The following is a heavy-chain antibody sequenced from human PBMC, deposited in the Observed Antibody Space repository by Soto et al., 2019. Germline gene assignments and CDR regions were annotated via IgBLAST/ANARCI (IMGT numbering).Heavy chain of an antibody. V-gene: IGHV1-18*01. CDR1: GFTFLSYG. CDR3: ARGEETRPFDYDSSGYYGKRNEFDY. CDR2: ISTYNDNT. J-gene: IGHJ4*02. D-gene: IGHD3-22*01. Sequence: GASVKVSCKASGFTFLSYGITWVRQAPGQGLEWMGWISTYNDNTRTAQKLQGRVTMTTDTSTSTAYMELRSLRSDDTAVYYCARGEETRPFDYDSSGYYGKRNEFDYWGQGTLVTVSS.